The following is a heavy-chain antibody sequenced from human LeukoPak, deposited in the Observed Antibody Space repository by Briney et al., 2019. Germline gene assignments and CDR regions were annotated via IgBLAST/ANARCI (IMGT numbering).Heavy chain of an antibody. Sequence: SETLSLTCAVSGGSISSGGYSWSWIRQPPGKGLEWIGYIYHSGSTYYNPSFKSRVTISVDRSKNQFSLKLSSVTAADTAVYYCARRYSSSWYGAFDIWGQGTMVTVSS. CDR3: ARRYSSSWYGAFDI. J-gene: IGHJ3*02. V-gene: IGHV4-30-2*01. D-gene: IGHD6-13*01. CDR1: GGSISSGGYS. CDR2: IYHSGST.